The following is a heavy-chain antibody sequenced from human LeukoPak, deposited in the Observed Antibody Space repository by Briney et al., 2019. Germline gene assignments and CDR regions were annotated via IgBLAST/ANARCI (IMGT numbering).Heavy chain of an antibody. D-gene: IGHD3-9*01. CDR1: GGSISSYY. J-gene: IGHJ5*02. V-gene: IGHV4-4*07. Sequence: SETLSLTCTVSGGSISSYYWSWIRQPAGKGLEWIGRIYTSGSTNYNPSLKSRVTISVDTSKNQFSLKLSSVTAADTAVYYCARTQDYDILTGYYMVNWFDPWGQGTLVTVSS. CDR3: ARTQDYDILTGYYMVNWFDP. CDR2: IYTSGST.